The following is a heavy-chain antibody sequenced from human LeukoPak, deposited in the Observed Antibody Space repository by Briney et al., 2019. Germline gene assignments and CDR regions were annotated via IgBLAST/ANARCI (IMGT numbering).Heavy chain of an antibody. Sequence: GGSLRLSCAASGFTFSSYWMSWVRQAPGKGLEWVANIKQDGSEKYYVDSVKGRFTVSRDNAKNSLYLQMNSLRAEDTAVYYCARGLQLERHRTTYYYYYYMDVWGKGTTVTVSS. CDR1: GFTFSSYW. CDR2: IKQDGSEK. V-gene: IGHV3-7*01. CDR3: ARGLQLERHRTTYYYYYYMDV. D-gene: IGHD1-1*01. J-gene: IGHJ6*03.